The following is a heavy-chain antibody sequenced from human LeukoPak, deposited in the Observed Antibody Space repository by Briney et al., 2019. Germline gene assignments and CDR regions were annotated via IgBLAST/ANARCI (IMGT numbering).Heavy chain of an antibody. Sequence: SETLSLTCTVSGGSISSGDYYWSWIRQPPGKGLEWIGYIYYSGSTYYNPSLKSRVTTSVDTSKNQFSLKLSSVTAADTAVYYCARDRADYYYYGMDVWGQGTTVTVSS. CDR1: GGSISSGDYY. CDR2: IYYSGST. CDR3: ARDRADYYYYGMDV. D-gene: IGHD3-10*01. V-gene: IGHV4-30-4*01. J-gene: IGHJ6*02.